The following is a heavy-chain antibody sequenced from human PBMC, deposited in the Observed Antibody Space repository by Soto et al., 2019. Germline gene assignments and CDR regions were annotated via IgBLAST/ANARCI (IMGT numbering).Heavy chain of an antibody. D-gene: IGHD3-3*01. CDR3: ARDRAASFYDFWSGRYYYYCYMDV. CDR2: INPNSGGT. Sequence: GASVKVSCKASGYTFTGYYMHWVRQAPGQGLEWMGWINPNSGGTNYAQKFQGWVTMTRDTSISTAYMELSRLRSDDTAVYYCARDRAASFYDFWSGRYYYYCYMDVWGKGTTVTVSS. CDR1: GYTFTGYY. V-gene: IGHV1-2*04. J-gene: IGHJ6*03.